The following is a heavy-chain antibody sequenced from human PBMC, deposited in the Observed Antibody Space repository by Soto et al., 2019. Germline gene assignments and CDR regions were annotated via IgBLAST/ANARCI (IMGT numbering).Heavy chain of an antibody. CDR2: IYHSGST. Sequence: PSETLSLTCAVSGGSISRGGYSGSWIRHPPGKGLEWIGYIYHSGSTYYNPSLKSRVTISVDRSKNQFSLKLSSVTAADTAVYYCSRDLAALPRPFAYRGRRTLVLVSS. CDR1: GGSISRGGYS. D-gene: IGHD6-13*01. V-gene: IGHV4-30-2*01. J-gene: IGHJ4*02. CDR3: SRDLAALPRPFAY.